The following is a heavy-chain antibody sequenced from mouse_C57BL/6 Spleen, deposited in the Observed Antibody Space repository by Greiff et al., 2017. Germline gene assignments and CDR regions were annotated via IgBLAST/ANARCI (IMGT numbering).Heavy chain of an antibody. CDR3: AREESTGVYYAMDY. V-gene: IGHV14-2*01. CDR1: GFNIKDYY. CDR2: IDPEDGET. Sequence: VQLQQSGAELVKPGASVKLSCTASGFNIKDYYMHWVKQRTEQGLEWIGRIDPEDGETTYAPKFQGTATITADTSSNTAYLQLSSLTSEDTAVYYCAREESTGVYYAMDYWGQGTSVTVSS. J-gene: IGHJ4*01. D-gene: IGHD1-1*01.